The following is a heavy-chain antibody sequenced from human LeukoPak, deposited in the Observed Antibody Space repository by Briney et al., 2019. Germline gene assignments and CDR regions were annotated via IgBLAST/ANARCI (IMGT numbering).Heavy chain of an antibody. CDR2: IWYDGSNK. J-gene: IGHJ4*02. Sequence: LEWVAVIWYDGSNKYYADSVKGRFTISRDNSKNTLYLQMNSLRAEDTAVYYCASTDAHPNWGQGTLVTVSS. CDR3: ASTDAHPN. V-gene: IGHV3-33*01.